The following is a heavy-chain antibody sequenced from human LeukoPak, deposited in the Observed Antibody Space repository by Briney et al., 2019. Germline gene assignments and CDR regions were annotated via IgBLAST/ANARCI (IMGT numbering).Heavy chain of an antibody. V-gene: IGHV4-59*08. Sequence: SETLSLTCAVSGGPISNYYWTWIRQPPGEGLEWIGYNSNSGSSRYNSSLESRVTIFVDTSKNQFSLKLTSVTAADTAVYYCARQAGGSDFFDYWGQGALVTVSS. CDR1: GGPISNYY. CDR2: NSNSGSS. D-gene: IGHD1-26*01. CDR3: ARQAGGSDFFDY. J-gene: IGHJ4*02.